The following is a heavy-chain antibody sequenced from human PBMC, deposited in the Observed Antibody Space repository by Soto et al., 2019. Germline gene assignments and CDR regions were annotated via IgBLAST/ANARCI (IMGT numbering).Heavy chain of an antibody. D-gene: IGHD6-13*01. CDR2: GG. CDR1: GFSLSTSGRT. J-gene: IGHJ4*02. V-gene: IGHV2-5*01. Sequence: QITLKESGPTLVKPTETLTLTCSVSGFSLSTSGRTLGWIRQPPGKAPEWLALGGQYSPSLQSRVTFTKDTSKNQVVLTLIDMVPADTATYYCTLRQDSSRGPIHWGQGILVTVSS. CDR3: TLRQDSSRGPIH.